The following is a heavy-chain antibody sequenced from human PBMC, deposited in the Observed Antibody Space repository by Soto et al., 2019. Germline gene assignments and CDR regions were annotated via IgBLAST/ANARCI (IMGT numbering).Heavy chain of an antibody. J-gene: IGHJ4*02. Sequence: GSSLKVSCKASGYTFTGYYMHWVRQAPGQGLEWMGWINPNSGGTNYEQKFPGRVTMTGDTSISTAYMELSRLRSDDTAVYYCARVGPPVAVAGTGPDYWGQGTLVTVSS. D-gene: IGHD6-19*01. V-gene: IGHV1-2*02. CDR2: INPNSGGT. CDR1: GYTFTGYY. CDR3: ARVGPPVAVAGTGPDY.